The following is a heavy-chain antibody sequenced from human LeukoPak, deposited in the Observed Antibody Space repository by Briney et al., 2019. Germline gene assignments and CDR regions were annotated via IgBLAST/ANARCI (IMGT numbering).Heavy chain of an antibody. Sequence: SETLSLTCTVSGGSISSYYWSWIRQPPGKGLEWIGYIYYSGSTNYNPSLKSRVTISVDTSKNQFSLKLSSVTAADTAVYYCARGSDGSGSYWGEYYFDYWGQGTLVTVSS. CDR3: ARGSDGSGSYWGEYYFDY. J-gene: IGHJ4*02. CDR2: IYYSGST. V-gene: IGHV4-59*01. D-gene: IGHD1-26*01. CDR1: GGSISSYY.